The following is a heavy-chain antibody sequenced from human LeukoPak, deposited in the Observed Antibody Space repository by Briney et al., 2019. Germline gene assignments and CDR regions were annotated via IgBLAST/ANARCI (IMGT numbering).Heavy chain of an antibody. CDR1: GFTFSDYW. D-gene: IGHD3-10*01. V-gene: IGHV3-7*01. CDR3: AKEVGGSGSF. Sequence: GGSLRLSCAASGFTFSDYWMTWVRQAPGKGLEWVANMKQDGSKKYYVDSVKGRFTISRDNAKNSLYLQMNSLRAEDTAVYYCAKEVGGSGSFWGQGTLVTVSS. J-gene: IGHJ4*02. CDR2: MKQDGSKK.